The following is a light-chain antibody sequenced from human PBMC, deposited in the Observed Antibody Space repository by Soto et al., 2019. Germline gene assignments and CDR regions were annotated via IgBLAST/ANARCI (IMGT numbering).Light chain of an antibody. V-gene: IGKV1-5*03. CDR2: KAS. J-gene: IGKJ1*01. CDR1: QTISSW. CDR3: VPSNIWPR. Sequence: IQQTHAPSSLSGSVGDRVTSTYRASQTISSWLAWYQQKPGKAPKLLIYKASTLKSGVPSRFSGSGSGTEFTLTISSLQSDDIPVCYCVPSNIWPRFGDVTKV.